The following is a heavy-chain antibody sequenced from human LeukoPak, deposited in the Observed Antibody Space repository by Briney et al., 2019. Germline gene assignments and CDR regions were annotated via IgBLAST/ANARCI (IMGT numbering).Heavy chain of an antibody. CDR3: ARDPGGWGNFDY. CDR1: GFTVTTNS. CDR2: IYSGGST. J-gene: IGHJ4*02. D-gene: IGHD6-19*01. Sequence: GGSLRLSCAVSGFTVTTNSMSWVRQAPGKGLKSVSVIYSGGSTYYADSVKGRFTISRDYSKNTLYLQMNSLRAEDTAVYYCARDPGGWGNFDYWGQGTLVTVSS. V-gene: IGHV3-66*01.